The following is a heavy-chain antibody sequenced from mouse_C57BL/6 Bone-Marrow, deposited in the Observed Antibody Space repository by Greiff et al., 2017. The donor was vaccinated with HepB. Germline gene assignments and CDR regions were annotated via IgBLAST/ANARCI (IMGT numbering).Heavy chain of an antibody. CDR3: ARGREAMDY. Sequence: EVKLMESGPGMVKPSQSLSLTCTVSGYSITSGYVWHLLRHFPGNNLEWMGYISDSGSTNYNPSLKSRISITHDTSKNHFFLKLNAVTTEETATYYCARGREAMDYWGQGTSVTVSS. V-gene: IGHV3-1*01. CDR2: ISDSGST. J-gene: IGHJ4*01. CDR1: GYSITSGYV.